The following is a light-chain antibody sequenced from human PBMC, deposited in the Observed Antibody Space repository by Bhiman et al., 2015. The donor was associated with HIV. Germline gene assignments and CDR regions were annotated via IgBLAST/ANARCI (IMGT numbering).Light chain of an antibody. CDR1: NSNIGSNY. CDR3: ASWDDSLNGPL. Sequence: QSVLTQPPSASGTPGQRVTISCSGGNSNIGSNYVYWYQQLPGTTPKLLIYRNNQRPSGVPDRFSGSKSGTSASLAISGLQAEDEATYFCASWDDSLNGPLFGGGTKLTVL. CDR2: RNN. J-gene: IGLJ3*02. V-gene: IGLV1-47*01.